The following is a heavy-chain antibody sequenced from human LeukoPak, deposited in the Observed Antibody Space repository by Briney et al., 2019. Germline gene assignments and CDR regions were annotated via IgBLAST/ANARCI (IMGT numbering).Heavy chain of an antibody. Sequence: SETLSLTCAVSGYSISSGYYWGWIRQPPGKGLESIGSIYHSGSTYYNPSLKSRVTISVDTSKNQFSLKLSSVTAADTAVYYCARGRITMVRGVMGQYYFDYWGQGTLVTVSS. V-gene: IGHV4-38-2*01. J-gene: IGHJ4*02. CDR3: ARGRITMVRGVMGQYYFDY. CDR1: GYSISSGYY. CDR2: IYHSGST. D-gene: IGHD3-10*01.